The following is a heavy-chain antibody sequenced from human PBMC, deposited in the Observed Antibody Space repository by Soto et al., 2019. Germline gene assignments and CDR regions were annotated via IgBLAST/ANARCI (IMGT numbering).Heavy chain of an antibody. CDR1: GGTFSSYA. D-gene: IGHD3-22*01. CDR3: ARVLDSSSYHGHFPFDY. CDR2: IIPIFGTA. Sequence: SVKVACKAAGGTFSSYAIGWVRQAPRKGLEWMGGIIPIFGTANYAQKFQGRVTITADESTRTAYMELSSLRSEETAVYYCARVLDSSSYHGHFPFDYWGQGTLVTVSS. V-gene: IGHV1-69*13. J-gene: IGHJ4*02.